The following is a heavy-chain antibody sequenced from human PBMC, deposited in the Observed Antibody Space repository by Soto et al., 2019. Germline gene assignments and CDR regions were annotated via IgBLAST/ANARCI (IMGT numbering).Heavy chain of an antibody. D-gene: IGHD3-22*01. Sequence: GGSLRLSCAASGFTFNSYAIVWVRQAPGKGLEWMALISYDGSDKYYADSVKGRFTISRDNSKNTVYLQMNSLRPEDTAVYYCARGPPYSSGSYFTYWGLGALVTVSS. CDR2: ISYDGSDK. V-gene: IGHV3-30-3*01. J-gene: IGHJ4*02. CDR1: GFTFNSYA. CDR3: ARGPPYSSGSYFTY.